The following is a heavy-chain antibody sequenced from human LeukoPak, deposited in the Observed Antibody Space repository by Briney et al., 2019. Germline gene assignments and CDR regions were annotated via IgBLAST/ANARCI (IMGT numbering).Heavy chain of an antibody. J-gene: IGHJ4*02. V-gene: IGHV4-59*08. D-gene: IGHD2/OR15-2a*01. CDR2: ISDIGSI. Sequence: TSETLSLTCVVYGGSFSSYYWSWIRQPPGKGLEWIAYISDIGSINYNPSLKSRVTISLDTSKNQFSLKLSSVTAADTAVYYCAGHHPRNTVDFWGQGTLVTVSS. CDR1: GGSFSSYY. CDR3: AGHHPRNTVDF.